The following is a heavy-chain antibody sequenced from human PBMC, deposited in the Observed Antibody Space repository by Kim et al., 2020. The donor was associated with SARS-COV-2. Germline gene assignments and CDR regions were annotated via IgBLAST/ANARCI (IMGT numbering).Heavy chain of an antibody. CDR3: ARELNSYGYSAAYYYGMDV. CDR2: INPSGGST. J-gene: IGHJ6*02. Sequence: ASVKVSCKASGYTFTSYYMHWVRQAPGQGLEWMGIINPSGGSTSYAQKFEGRVTMTRDTTTSTVYMELSSLRSEDTAVYYCARELNSYGYSAAYYYGMDVWGQGTTVTVSS. CDR1: GYTFTSYY. D-gene: IGHD5-18*01. V-gene: IGHV1-46*01.